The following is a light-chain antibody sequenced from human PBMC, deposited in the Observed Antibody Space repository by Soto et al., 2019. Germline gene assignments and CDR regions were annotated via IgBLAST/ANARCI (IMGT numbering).Light chain of an antibody. J-gene: IGKJ5*01. CDR1: QSLFYSYNNYNY. V-gene: IGKV4-1*01. CDR3: QEYVSSIPA. CDR2: WAS. Sequence: IVMTQSPDSLAESLGESATINYKSSQSLFYSYNNYNYLAWYQQKPGQPPQALMYWASTRTSGVPHRFHGSGIGTVFTLTISSLWAGDVAVYYCQEYVSSIPACGQG.